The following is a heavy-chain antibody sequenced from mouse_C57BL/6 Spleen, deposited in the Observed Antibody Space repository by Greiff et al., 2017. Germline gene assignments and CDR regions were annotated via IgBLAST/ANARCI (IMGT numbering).Heavy chain of an antibody. Sequence: EVKLMESGPGLVKPSQSLSLTCSVTGYSITSGYYWNWIRQFPGNKLEWMGYISYDGSNNYNPSLKNRISITRDTSKNQFFLKLNSVTTEDTATYYCADWDGFAYWGQGTLDTVSA. J-gene: IGHJ3*01. CDR2: ISYDGSN. D-gene: IGHD4-1*01. CDR3: ADWDGFAY. V-gene: IGHV3-6*01. CDR1: GYSITSGYY.